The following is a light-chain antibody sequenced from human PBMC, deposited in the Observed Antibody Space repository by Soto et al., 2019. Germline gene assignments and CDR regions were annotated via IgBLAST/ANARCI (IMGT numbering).Light chain of an antibody. Sequence: EIVLTQSPGTLSLSPGERATLSCRASQSVSSSSLAWYQQKPGQAPRVLIFGASSRATGIPDRFSGSGSGTDFTLTITRLEPEDFAVYYCQQYGSSSAWTFGQGTKVEIK. CDR2: GAS. CDR3: QQYGSSSAWT. J-gene: IGKJ1*01. V-gene: IGKV3-20*01. CDR1: QSVSSSS.